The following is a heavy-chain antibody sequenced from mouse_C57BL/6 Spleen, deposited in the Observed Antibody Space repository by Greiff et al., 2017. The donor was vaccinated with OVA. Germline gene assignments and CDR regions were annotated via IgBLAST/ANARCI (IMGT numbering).Heavy chain of an antibody. CDR2: IDPSDSYT. CDR1: GYTFTSYW. CDR3: ARDRGRDYDPYYAMDY. Sequence: VQLQQPGAELVMPGASVKLSCKASGYTFTSYWMHWVKQRPGQGLEWIGEIDPSDSYTNYNQKFKGKSTLTVDKSSSTAYMQLSSLTSEDSAVYYCARDRGRDYDPYYAMDYWGQGTSVTVSS. D-gene: IGHD2-4*01. V-gene: IGHV1-69*01. J-gene: IGHJ4*01.